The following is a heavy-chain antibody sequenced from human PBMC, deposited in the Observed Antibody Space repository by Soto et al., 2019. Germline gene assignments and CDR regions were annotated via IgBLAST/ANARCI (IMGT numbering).Heavy chain of an antibody. CDR2: ISGYHGDI. V-gene: IGHV1-18*04. CDR3: ARARIVGAREIDF. D-gene: IGHD1-26*01. CDR1: GYTFNRHG. Sequence: QVHLVQSGGEVKKPGASVKVSCKASGYTFNRHGITWVRQAPGQGLEWMGWISGYHGDINYEQKFRGRVTLSSDTLTSTVYLELQSPRFDDTAVYYCARARIVGAREIDFWGQGTLVTVSS. J-gene: IGHJ4*02.